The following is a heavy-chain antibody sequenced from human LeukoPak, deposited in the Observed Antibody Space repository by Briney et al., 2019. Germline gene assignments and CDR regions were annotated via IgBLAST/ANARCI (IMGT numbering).Heavy chain of an antibody. Sequence: GGSLRLSCAASGFTFSSYAMHWVRQAPGKGLEWVAVISYDGSNKYYADSVKGRFTISRDNSKNTLYLQMNSLRAEDTAVYYCARATALVDYRGQGTLVTVSS. CDR1: GFTFSSYA. CDR2: ISYDGSNK. D-gene: IGHD5-18*01. CDR3: ARATALVDY. J-gene: IGHJ4*02. V-gene: IGHV3-30*04.